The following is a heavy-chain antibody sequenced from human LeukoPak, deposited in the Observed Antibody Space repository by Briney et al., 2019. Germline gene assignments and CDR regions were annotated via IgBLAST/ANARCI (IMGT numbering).Heavy chain of an antibody. CDR2: IIGSGGST. CDR3: AKQPISGSSTWYFDC. J-gene: IGHJ4*02. Sequence: PGGSLRLSCAASGFTFSSYAMSWVRQAPGKGLEWVSVIIGSGGSTFYADSVKRRFTISRDNSKNTLYLQMNSLRAEDTAVYYCAKQPISGSSTWYFDCWGQGTLVTVSS. D-gene: IGHD6-13*01. V-gene: IGHV3-23*01. CDR1: GFTFSSYA.